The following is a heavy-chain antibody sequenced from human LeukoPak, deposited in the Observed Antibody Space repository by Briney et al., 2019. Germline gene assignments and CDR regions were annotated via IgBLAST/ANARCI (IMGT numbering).Heavy chain of an antibody. CDR1: GGSISSSNW. D-gene: IGHD5-18*01. CDR2: IYHSGST. CDR3: ARDGGYSYGYHDYYYYYGMDV. V-gene: IGHV4-4*02. Sequence: SETLSLTCAVSGGSISSSNWWSWVRQPPGKGLEWIGEIYHSGSTNYNPSLKSRVTISVDTSKNQFSLKLSSVTAADTAVYYCARDGGYSYGYHDYYYYYGMDVWGQGTTVTVSS. J-gene: IGHJ6*02.